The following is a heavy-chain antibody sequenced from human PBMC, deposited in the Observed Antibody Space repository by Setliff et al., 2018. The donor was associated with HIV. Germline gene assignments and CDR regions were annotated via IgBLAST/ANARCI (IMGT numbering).Heavy chain of an antibody. J-gene: IGHJ6*03. V-gene: IGHV4-34*01. D-gene: IGHD5-18*01. Sequence: PSETLSLTCAVYGGSFSGYYWTWIRQPPGKGLEWIGDINHSGKTNYNRSLKSRVTISVDTSKNQFSLKLSSVTAADTAVYYCARHNTGYSYGYDYCYYYMDVWGKGTTVTVSS. CDR1: GGSFSGYY. CDR2: INHSGKT. CDR3: ARHNTGYSYGYDYCYYYMDV.